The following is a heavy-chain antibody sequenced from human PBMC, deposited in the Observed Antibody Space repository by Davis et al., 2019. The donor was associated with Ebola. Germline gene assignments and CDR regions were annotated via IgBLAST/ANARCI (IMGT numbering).Heavy chain of an antibody. J-gene: IGHJ3*02. V-gene: IGHV3-11*04. D-gene: IGHD3-3*01. Sequence: GESLKISCVASGFSFSDYYMTWIRQAPGKGLEWISYIPTGGSPIYYADSVKGRFTISRDSAKNSLYLQMNNLRAEDTAVYYCARTVMNDLWSGYVAAFDMWGQGTMVTVSS. CDR1: GFSFSDYY. CDR3: ARTVMNDLWSGYVAAFDM. CDR2: IPTGGSPI.